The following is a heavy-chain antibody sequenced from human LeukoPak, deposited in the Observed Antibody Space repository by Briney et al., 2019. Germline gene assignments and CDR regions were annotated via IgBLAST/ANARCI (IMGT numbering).Heavy chain of an antibody. CDR3: ARDRATVTTANWFDP. CDR2: ISYDGSNK. J-gene: IGHJ5*02. D-gene: IGHD4-17*01. CDR1: GFTFSSYA. V-gene: IGHV3-30-3*01. Sequence: PGRSLRLSCAASGFTFSSYAMHWVRQAPGKGLEWVAVISYDGSNKYYADSVKGRFTIPRDNSKNTLFLQMYSLRVEDTAVYYCARDRATVTTANWFDPWGQGTLVTVSS.